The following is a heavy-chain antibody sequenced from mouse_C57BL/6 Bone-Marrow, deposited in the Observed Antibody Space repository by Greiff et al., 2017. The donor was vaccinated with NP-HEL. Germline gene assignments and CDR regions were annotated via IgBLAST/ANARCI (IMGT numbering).Heavy chain of an antibody. D-gene: IGHD2-12*01. CDR3: ARGDYSPWFAY. Sequence: VKLVESGAELARPGASVKLSCKASGYTFTSYGISWVKQRTGQGLEWIGEIYPRSGNTYYNEKFKGKATLTADKSSSTAYMELRSLTSEDSAVYFCARGDYSPWFAYWGQGTLVTVSA. CDR2: IYPRSGNT. V-gene: IGHV1-81*01. J-gene: IGHJ3*01. CDR1: GYTFTSYG.